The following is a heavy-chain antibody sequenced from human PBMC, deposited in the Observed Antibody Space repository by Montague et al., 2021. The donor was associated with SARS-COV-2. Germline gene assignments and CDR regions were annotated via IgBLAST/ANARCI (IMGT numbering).Heavy chain of an antibody. CDR1: GGSITNNIDY. V-gene: IGHV4-39*02. CDR2: IYYTDNT. J-gene: IGHJ3*01. CDR3: ARLKRYFDSSGSPSAFDF. D-gene: IGHD3-22*01. Sequence: SETLSLTCTVSGGSITNNIDYWAWIRQPPGKGLEWIGCIYYTDNTYYNPSLKSRVTISVVTSKNHFTLKLSSVTAAETAVYYCARLKRYFDSSGSPSAFDFWGQGTKVTVSS.